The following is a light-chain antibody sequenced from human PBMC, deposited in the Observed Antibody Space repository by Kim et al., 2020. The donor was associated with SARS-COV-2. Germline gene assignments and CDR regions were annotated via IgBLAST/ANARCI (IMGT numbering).Light chain of an antibody. CDR2: DAS. CDR1: QTIYNT. V-gene: IGKV3-15*01. CDR3: QQYRDWPLT. J-gene: IGKJ4*01. Sequence: VSPGERPPLPCGASQTIYNTLAWYQQKLGQAPRVVIYDASTRASGVPDRFSGRGSGSEFTLTIDSLQSEDLAVYYCQQYRDWPLTFGGGTKVDIK.